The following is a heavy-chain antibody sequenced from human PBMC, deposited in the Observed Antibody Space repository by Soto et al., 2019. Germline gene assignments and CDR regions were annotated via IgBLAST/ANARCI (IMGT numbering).Heavy chain of an antibody. D-gene: IGHD2-2*01. CDR1: GLTFSNYA. Sequence: WRPQRVLCTASGLTFSNYAMHCVRQAPGKGLEWVAVISYDGSNKYYADSVKGRFTISRDNSKNTLYLQMNSLRAEDTAVYYCATDQDVPAANEYWGQGTLVTVSS. J-gene: IGHJ4*02. CDR3: ATDQDVPAANEY. CDR2: ISYDGSNK. V-gene: IGHV3-30-3*01.